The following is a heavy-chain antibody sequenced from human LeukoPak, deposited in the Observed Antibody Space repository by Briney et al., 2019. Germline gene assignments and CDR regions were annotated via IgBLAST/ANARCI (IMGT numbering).Heavy chain of an antibody. CDR3: ARESDNNAFDI. CDR1: VGTFSSYA. Sequence: GASVKVSCKASVGTFSSYAISWVRQAPAQGVEWMGGIIPIFGTANYAQKFQRRVTINTDESTSTAYMELSSLRSEDTAVYYCARESDNNAFDIWGQGTMVTVSS. J-gene: IGHJ3*02. V-gene: IGHV1-69*05. D-gene: IGHD1-14*01. CDR2: IIPIFGTA.